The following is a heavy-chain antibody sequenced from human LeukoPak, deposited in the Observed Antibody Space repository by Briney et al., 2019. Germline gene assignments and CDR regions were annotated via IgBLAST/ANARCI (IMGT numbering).Heavy chain of an antibody. CDR3: ARGGGDYVWGSYRF. V-gene: IGHV4-39*07. CDR1: GGSITRSSYY. D-gene: IGHD3-16*02. CDR2: IYYTGST. Sequence: PSETLSLTCSVSGGSITRSSYYWGWIRQPPGKGLEWIGSIYYTGSTNYNPSLKSRVTISEDTSKNQFSLKLSSVTAADTAVYYCARGGGDYVWGSYRFWGQGTLVTVSS. J-gene: IGHJ4*02.